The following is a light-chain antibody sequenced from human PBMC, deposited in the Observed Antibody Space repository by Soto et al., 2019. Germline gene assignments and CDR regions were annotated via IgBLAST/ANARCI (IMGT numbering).Light chain of an antibody. J-gene: IGKJ1*01. CDR3: QQYYSYPWT. CDR1: QGISSY. CDR2: AAS. Sequence: AIRMTQSPSSLSASTGDRVTITCRASQGISSYLAWNQQKPGKAPKLLIYAASTLQSGVPSRFSGSGSGTDFTLTISCLQSEDFATYYWQQYYSYPWTVGQGTKVEIK. V-gene: IGKV1-8*01.